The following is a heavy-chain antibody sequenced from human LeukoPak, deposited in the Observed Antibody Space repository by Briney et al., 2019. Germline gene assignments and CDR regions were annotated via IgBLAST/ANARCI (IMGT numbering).Heavy chain of an antibody. CDR2: FDPEDGET. D-gene: IGHD6-19*01. J-gene: IGHJ4*02. Sequence: ASVKVSCKVSGYTLTELSMHWVRQAPGKGLEWMGGFDPEDGETIYAQKFQGRVTMTEDTSTDTAYMELSSLRSEDTAVYYCATGTIAVADSQSDYWGQGTLVTVSS. CDR3: ATGTIAVADSQSDY. CDR1: GYTLTELS. V-gene: IGHV1-24*01.